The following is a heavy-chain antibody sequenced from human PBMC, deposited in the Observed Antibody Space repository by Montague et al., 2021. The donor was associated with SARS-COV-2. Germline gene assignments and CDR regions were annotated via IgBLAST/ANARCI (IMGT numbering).Heavy chain of an antibody. CDR2: ISSSGSTI. J-gene: IGHJ4*02. CDR1: GFTFSSYE. CDR3: ARAEMYYDFWSGYPWSFYYFDY. V-gene: IGHV3-48*03. Sequence: PLRLSCAASGFTFSSYEMNWVRQAPGKGLEWVSYISSSGSTIYYXDSVKGRFTISRDNAKNSLYLQMNSLRAEDTAVYYCARAEMYYDFWSGYPWSFYYFDYWGQGTLVTVSS. D-gene: IGHD3-3*01.